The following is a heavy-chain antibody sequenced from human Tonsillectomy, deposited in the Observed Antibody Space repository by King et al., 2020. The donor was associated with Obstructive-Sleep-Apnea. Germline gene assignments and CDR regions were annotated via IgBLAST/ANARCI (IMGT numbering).Heavy chain of an antibody. V-gene: IGHV3-23*01. CDR2: ISGRGGST. Sequence: VQLLESGGGLVQPGGSLRLSCAASGFTFSSYAMSWVRQAPGKGLEWVSAISGRGGSTYHADSVKGRLTISRENSKNTTYLQMNSLGAEDTAVYYCAKDRVTTVVTPAADAFDIWGQGTMVTVSS. D-gene: IGHD4-23*01. J-gene: IGHJ3*02. CDR3: AKDRVTTVVTPAADAFDI. CDR1: GFTFSSYA.